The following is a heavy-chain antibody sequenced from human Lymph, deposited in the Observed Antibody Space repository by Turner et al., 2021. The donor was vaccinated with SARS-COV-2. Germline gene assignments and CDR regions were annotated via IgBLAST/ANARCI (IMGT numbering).Heavy chain of an antibody. D-gene: IGHD5-12*01. CDR1: GFTFDDYA. J-gene: IGHJ4*02. CDR3: AKEGLSGRRLQFVPYFAY. CDR2: ISGDGGST. V-gene: IGHV3-43*02. Sequence: EVQLVESGGGVVQPGGSLRLACAASGFTFDDYAMHWVRQAPGKGLEWVSLISGDGGSTYYADSVKGRFTISRDDSKNSLYLQINSLRTEDTALYYCAKEGLSGRRLQFVPYFAYGGQGTLVSVSS.